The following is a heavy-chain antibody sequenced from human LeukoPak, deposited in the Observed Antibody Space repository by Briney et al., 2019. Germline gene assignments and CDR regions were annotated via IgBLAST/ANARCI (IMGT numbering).Heavy chain of an antibody. D-gene: IGHD3-3*01. Sequence: SETLSLTCAVYGGSFSGYYWSWIRQPPGKGLEWIGYIYYSGSTYYNPSLKSRVTISVDTSKNQFSLKLSSVTAAGTAVYYCARARITIFGVVTDFDYWGQGTLVTVSS. V-gene: IGHV4-34*09. CDR2: IYYSGST. CDR1: GGSFSGYY. CDR3: ARARITIFGVVTDFDY. J-gene: IGHJ4*02.